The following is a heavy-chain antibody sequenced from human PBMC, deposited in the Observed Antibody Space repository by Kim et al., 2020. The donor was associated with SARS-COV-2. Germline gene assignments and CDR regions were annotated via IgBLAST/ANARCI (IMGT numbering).Heavy chain of an antibody. J-gene: IGHJ4*02. CDR1: GFTFSNAW. D-gene: IGHD2-2*01. Sequence: GGSLRLSCAASGFTFSNAWMSWVRQAPGKGLEWVGRIKSKTDGGTTDYAAPVKGRFTISRDDSKNTLYLQMNSLKTEDTAVYYCTTWDIVVVPAAERKLDYWGQGTLVTVSS. V-gene: IGHV3-15*01. CDR3: TTWDIVVVPAAERKLDY. CDR2: IKSKTDGGTT.